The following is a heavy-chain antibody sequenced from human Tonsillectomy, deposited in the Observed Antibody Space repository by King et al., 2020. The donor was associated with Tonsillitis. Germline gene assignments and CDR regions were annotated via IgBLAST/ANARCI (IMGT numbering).Heavy chain of an antibody. D-gene: IGHD3-10*01. J-gene: IGHJ5*02. CDR2: ISSDGSNK. CDR1: GFIFSNYT. V-gene: IGHV3-30-3*01. CDR3: ATLLVDSGSYYNNWFDP. Sequence: VQLVESGGGVVQPGRSLRLSCAASGFIFSNYTMHWVRQTPGKGLEWVAVISSDGSNKYYANSVKGRFTISRDNSKKTLYLRVNSLRAEDTAVYYCATLLVDSGSYYNNWFDPWGQGTLVTVSS.